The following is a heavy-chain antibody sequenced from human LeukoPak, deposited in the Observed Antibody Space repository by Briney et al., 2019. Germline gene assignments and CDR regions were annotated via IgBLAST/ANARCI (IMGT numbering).Heavy chain of an antibody. CDR1: GDTVSNCG. V-gene: IGHV1-69*05. CDR3: ARGCSDDFWSGYSSYFDY. Sequence: SVKVSCKASGDTVSNCGISWVRQAPGQGLEWMGGIIPILRTPNYPQKFQGRVTITTVESTSTAYMELSSLRSDDTAIYYCARGCSDDFWSGYSSYFDYWGQGTLVTVSS. J-gene: IGHJ4*02. CDR2: IIPILRTP. D-gene: IGHD3-3*01.